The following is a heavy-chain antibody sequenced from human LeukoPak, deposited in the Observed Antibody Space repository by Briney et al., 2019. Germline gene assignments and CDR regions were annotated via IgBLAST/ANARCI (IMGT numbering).Heavy chain of an antibody. D-gene: IGHD3-22*01. CDR2: GYYSGGT. V-gene: IGHV4-59*11. J-gene: IGHJ4*02. Sequence: SETLSLTCTVSGGSISSQYWSWIRQPPGKGLEWIGYGYYSGGTTYNPSLTSRVTISVDTSKNQFSLKLSSVTAADTAVYYCARSLNYYHFYFDYWGQGALVTVSS. CDR1: GGSISSQY. CDR3: ARSLNYYHFYFDY.